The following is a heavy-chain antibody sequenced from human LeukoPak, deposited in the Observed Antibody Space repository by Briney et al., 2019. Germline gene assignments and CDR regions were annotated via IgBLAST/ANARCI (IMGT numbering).Heavy chain of an antibody. Sequence: PGGSLRLSCAASGFIFSSYGMHWVRQAPGKGLEWAAVISHDGSDKYYADPVKGRFTISRDNSKNTLYLQMNNLRVEDTAVYYCAKGVYGSRTTSFADYWGQGTLVTVSS. V-gene: IGHV3-30*18. CDR2: ISHDGSDK. D-gene: IGHD3-10*01. J-gene: IGHJ4*02. CDR1: GFIFSSYG. CDR3: AKGVYGSRTTSFADY.